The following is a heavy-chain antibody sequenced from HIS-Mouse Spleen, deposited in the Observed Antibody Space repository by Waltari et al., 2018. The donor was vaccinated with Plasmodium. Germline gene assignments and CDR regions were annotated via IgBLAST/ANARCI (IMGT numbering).Heavy chain of an antibody. CDR2: INAYNGNT. D-gene: IGHD6-19*01. CDR1: VYTFIRFG. V-gene: IGHV1-18*01. J-gene: IGHJ3*02. CDR3: ARGSAGDAFDI. Sequence: QVQLVQSGAEVKKPGASVKVSCKASVYTFIRFGISWVRQAPGQGLEWMGWINAYNGNTKYAQKLQGRVSMTTDTSTSTAYMELRSLRSDDTAVYYCARGSAGDAFDIWGQGTMVTVSS.